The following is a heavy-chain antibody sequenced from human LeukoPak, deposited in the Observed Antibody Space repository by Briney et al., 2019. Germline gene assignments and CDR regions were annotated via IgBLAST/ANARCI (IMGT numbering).Heavy chain of an antibody. CDR1: GYTFTSYD. V-gene: IGHV1-8*01. D-gene: IGHD6-13*01. CDR2: MNPNSGNT. J-gene: IGHJ5*02. Sequence: ASVKVSCKASGYTFTSYDINWVRQATGQGLEWMGWMNPNSGNTGYAQKFQGRVTMIRNTSISTAYMEPSSLRSEDTAVYYCARETGAGSSWYSRNWFDPWGQGTLVTVSS. CDR3: ARETGAGSSWYSRNWFDP.